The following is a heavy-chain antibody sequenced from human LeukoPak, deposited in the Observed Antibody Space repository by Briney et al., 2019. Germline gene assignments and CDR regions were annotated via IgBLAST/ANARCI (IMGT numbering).Heavy chain of an antibody. CDR1: GFTLSSYW. V-gene: IGHV3-7*01. CDR2: IKQDGSEK. D-gene: IGHD2-15*01. Sequence: GGSLRLSCAASGFTLSSYWMSWVRQAPGKGLEWVANIKQDGSEKYYVDSVKGRFTISRDNAKNSLYLQMNSLRAEDTAVYYCARGSTIVVVVAATVFDYWGQGTLVTVSS. J-gene: IGHJ4*02. CDR3: ARGSTIVVVVAATVFDY.